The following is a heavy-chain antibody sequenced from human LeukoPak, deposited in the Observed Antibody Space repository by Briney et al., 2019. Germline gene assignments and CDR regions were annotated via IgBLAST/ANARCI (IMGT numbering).Heavy chain of an antibody. Sequence: SETLSLTCAVYGGSFSGYYWSWIRQPPGKGLEWIGEINHSGSTNYNPSLKSRVTISVDTSKNQFSLKLSSVTAADTAVYYCARRAKVLMVYARIYYFDYWGQGTLVTVSS. CDR3: ARRAKVLMVYARIYYFDY. CDR2: INHSGST. D-gene: IGHD2-8*01. J-gene: IGHJ4*02. CDR1: GGSFSGYY. V-gene: IGHV4-34*01.